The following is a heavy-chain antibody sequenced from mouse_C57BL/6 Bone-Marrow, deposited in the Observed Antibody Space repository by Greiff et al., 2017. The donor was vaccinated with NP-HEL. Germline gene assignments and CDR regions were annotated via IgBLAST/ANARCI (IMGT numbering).Heavy chain of an antibody. J-gene: IGHJ2*01. V-gene: IGHV1-64*01. CDR3: ARLATVVRFDY. Sequence: QVQLQQPGAELVKPGASVKLSCKASGYTFTSYWMHWVKQRPGQGLEWIGMIRPNSGSTNYNEKFKSKATLTVDKSSSTAYMQLSSLTSEDSAVYYCARLATVVRFDYWGQGTTLTVSS. CDR1: GYTFTSYW. D-gene: IGHD1-1*01. CDR2: IRPNSGST.